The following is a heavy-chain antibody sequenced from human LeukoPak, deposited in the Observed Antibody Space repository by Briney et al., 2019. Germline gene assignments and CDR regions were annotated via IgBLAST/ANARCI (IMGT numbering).Heavy chain of an antibody. CDR1: GDSISSYY. CDR3: ARGDEYCSSTSCYTWLGY. V-gene: IGHV4-4*07. CDR2: IYTSGST. Sequence: SETLSLTCSVSGDSISSYYWSWIRQPAEKGLEWIGRIYTSGSTNYNPSLKSRVTISVDTSKNQFSLKLSSVTAADTAVYYCARGDEYCSSTSCYTWLGYWGQGTLVTVSS. D-gene: IGHD2-2*02. J-gene: IGHJ4*02.